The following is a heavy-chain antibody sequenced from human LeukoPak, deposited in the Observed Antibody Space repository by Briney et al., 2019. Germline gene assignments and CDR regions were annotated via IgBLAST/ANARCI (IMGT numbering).Heavy chain of an antibody. J-gene: IGHJ4*02. V-gene: IGHV3-23*01. Sequence: GGSLRLSCAASGFTFSNYAMSWVRQAPGKGLEWVSAITGSGGNTYYADSVKGRFTISRDNSKNTVFLQMNSLRAEDTAVYYCARGGYDSSGYPYYYFDYWGQGTLVTVCS. CDR2: ITGSGGNT. CDR1: GFTFSNYA. D-gene: IGHD3-22*01. CDR3: ARGGYDSSGYPYYYFDY.